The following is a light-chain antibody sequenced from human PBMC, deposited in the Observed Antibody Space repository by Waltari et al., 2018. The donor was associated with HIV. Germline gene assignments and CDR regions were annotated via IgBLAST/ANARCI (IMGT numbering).Light chain of an antibody. CDR2: SST. V-gene: IGLV7-43*01. CDR1: TGPVGNGHY. Sequence: QTVVTQEPSLTVSPGGTITLTCSSATGPVGNGHYVNWFQQKPGQPPRPLIYSSTRRHPLTPARFSGSLVGDRAALTLSNVWPEDQADYYCMLFFRTSYLFGGGTKVTVL. CDR3: MLFFRTSYL. J-gene: IGLJ2*01.